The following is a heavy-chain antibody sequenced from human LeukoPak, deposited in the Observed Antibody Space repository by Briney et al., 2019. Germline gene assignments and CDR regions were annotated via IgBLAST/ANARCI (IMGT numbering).Heavy chain of an antibody. V-gene: IGHV4-59*01. J-gene: IGHJ3*02. D-gene: IGHD5-24*01. CDR3: GRSVETATVKAFDI. CDR2: IYYSGSS. CDR1: GGSISGYH. Sequence: SETLSLTCNVSGGSISGYHWSWIRQPPGKGLEWLGYIYYSGSSNYNPSLKSRVTMSADTSKNQFSLKLRSVTPADTAVYFCGRSVETATVKAFDIWAQGTMVTVSS.